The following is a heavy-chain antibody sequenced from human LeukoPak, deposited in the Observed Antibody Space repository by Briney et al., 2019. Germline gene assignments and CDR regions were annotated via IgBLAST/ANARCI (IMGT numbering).Heavy chain of an antibody. CDR2: ISYDGSNK. CDR1: GFTFSSYA. CDR3: AKVQDGSFWYEYFQH. Sequence: GRSLRLSCAASGFTFSSYAMHWVRQAPGKGLEWVAVISYDGSNKYYADSVKGRFTISRDNSKNTLFLQMNSLRAEDTAIYYCAKVQDGSFWYEYFQHWGQSTLVTVSS. J-gene: IGHJ1*01. V-gene: IGHV3-30-3*01. D-gene: IGHD6-19*01.